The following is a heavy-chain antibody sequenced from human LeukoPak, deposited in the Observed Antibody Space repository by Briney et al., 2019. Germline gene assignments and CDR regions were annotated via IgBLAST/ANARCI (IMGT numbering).Heavy chain of an antibody. V-gene: IGHV3-30-3*01. Sequence: GGSLRLSCAASGFTFSSYAMHWVRQAPGKGLEWVAVISYDGSNKYYADSVKGRFTISRDNSKNTLYLQMNSLRAEDTAVYYCARIGYSYGYFDYWGQGTLVTVSS. D-gene: IGHD5-18*01. J-gene: IGHJ4*02. CDR3: ARIGYSYGYFDY. CDR1: GFTFSSYA. CDR2: ISYDGSNK.